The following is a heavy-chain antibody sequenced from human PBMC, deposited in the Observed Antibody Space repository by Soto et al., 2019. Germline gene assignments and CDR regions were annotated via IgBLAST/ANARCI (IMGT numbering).Heavy chain of an antibody. D-gene: IGHD3-22*01. Sequence: EVQLVESGGGLVQPGGSMRLSCAASGFTVSINYMNWVRQAPGKGMEWVSVIYSGGSTYYADSVRGRFTISRDNSKNPLDLQMNSLGAQDTAVYYGARGRSITMTTAAFDIWGQGTIVTFSS. V-gene: IGHV3-66*01. CDR3: ARGRSITMTTAAFDI. CDR2: IYSGGST. CDR1: GFTVSINY. J-gene: IGHJ3*02.